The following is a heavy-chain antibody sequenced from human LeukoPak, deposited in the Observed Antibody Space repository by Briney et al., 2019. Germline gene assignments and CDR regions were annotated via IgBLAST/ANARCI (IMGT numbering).Heavy chain of an antibody. CDR3: ARAITYYYDSSGYPSFDY. D-gene: IGHD3-22*01. Sequence: GVSVKVSCKASGYTFTSYDINWVRQATGQGLEWMGWMNPNSGNTGYAQKFQGRVTMTRNTSISTAYMELSSLRSEDTAVYYCARAITYYYDSSGYPSFDYWGQGTLVTVSS. CDR1: GYTFTSYD. J-gene: IGHJ4*02. CDR2: MNPNSGNT. V-gene: IGHV1-8*01.